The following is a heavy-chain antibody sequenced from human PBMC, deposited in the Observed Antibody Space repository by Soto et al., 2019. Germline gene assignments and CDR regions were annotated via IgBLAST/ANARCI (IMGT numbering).Heavy chain of an antibody. Sequence: GASVKVSCKASGGGNLRDYRTTWVRRAPGQGLEWMGGIIPKLGSANYAQNFQGRVTTTADESTSTAYMELSSLRSEDTAVYYCARDGVGATSSPNAFDIWGQGTMVTVS. CDR3: ARDGVGATSSPNAFDI. J-gene: IGHJ3*02. D-gene: IGHD1-26*01. CDR1: GGGNLRDYR. CDR2: IIPKLGSA. V-gene: IGHV1-69*13.